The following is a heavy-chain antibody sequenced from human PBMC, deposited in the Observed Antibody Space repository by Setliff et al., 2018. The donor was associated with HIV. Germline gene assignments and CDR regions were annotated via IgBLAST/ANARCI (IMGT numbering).Heavy chain of an antibody. CDR2: IYTSGDT. D-gene: IGHD3-9*01. J-gene: IGHJ1*01. CDR3: AREAEQDYDVVTETLVEGAYIQF. CDR1: GASLNCGSYF. Sequence: PSETLSLTCTVSGASLNCGSYFWSWVRQPAGKGLEWIGRIYTSGDTNYNPSLKSRVTISMDTSKKQFSLKLRSVTAADTAVYYCAREAEQDYDVVTETLVEGAYIQFWGQGSLVTVSS. V-gene: IGHV4-61*02.